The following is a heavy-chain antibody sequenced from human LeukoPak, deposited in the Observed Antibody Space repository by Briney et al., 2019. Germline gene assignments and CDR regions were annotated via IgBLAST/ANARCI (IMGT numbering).Heavy chain of an antibody. V-gene: IGHV3-9*01. CDR2: ISWNSGSI. D-gene: IGHD6-19*01. CDR3: AKDDSSGGKGYFDY. J-gene: IGHJ4*02. Sequence: GGSLRLSCAASGFTFDDYAMHWVRQAPGKGLEWVSGISWNSGSIGYADSVKGRLTISRDNAKNSLYLQMNSLRAEDTALYYCAKDDSSGGKGYFDYWGQGTLVTVSS. CDR1: GFTFDDYA.